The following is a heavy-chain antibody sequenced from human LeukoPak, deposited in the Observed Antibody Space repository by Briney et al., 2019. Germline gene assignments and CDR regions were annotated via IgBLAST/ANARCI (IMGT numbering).Heavy chain of an antibody. CDR3: AREREVGGGVIAL. Sequence: TGGSLRLSCAASGFTFRSHWMNWVRQTPGKGLEWVANIKQDGSERYYVDSVKGRFTISRGNAKNSLYLQMNSLRAEDTAVYYCAREREVGGGVIALWGQGTLVTVSP. D-gene: IGHD2-8*01. CDR2: IKQDGSER. J-gene: IGHJ4*02. CDR1: GFTFRSHW. V-gene: IGHV3-7*01.